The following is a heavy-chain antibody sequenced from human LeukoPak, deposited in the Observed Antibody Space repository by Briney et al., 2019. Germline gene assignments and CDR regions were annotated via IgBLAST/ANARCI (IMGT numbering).Heavy chain of an antibody. J-gene: IGHJ4*02. V-gene: IGHV4-4*07. Sequence: PSETLSLTCTVSGGSITSYSWTYIRQPAGKGLEWIGRTHTSGSTNYNPSLKSRVTMSVDTSKNQFSLNLSSVTAADTAMYYCAREFSGTSIAARVFDSWGQGTLVTVSS. CDR2: THTSGST. CDR1: GGSITSYS. CDR3: AREFSGTSIAARVFDS. D-gene: IGHD6-6*01.